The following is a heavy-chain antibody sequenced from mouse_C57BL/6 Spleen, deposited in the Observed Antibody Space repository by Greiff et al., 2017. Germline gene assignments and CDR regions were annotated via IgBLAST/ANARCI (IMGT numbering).Heavy chain of an antibody. CDR1: GYTFTDYY. CDR3: ARGGLRRPPLDY. CDR2: LNPNNGGT. V-gene: IGHV1-26*01. D-gene: IGHD2-2*01. J-gene: IGHJ2*01. Sequence: EVQLQQSGPELVKPGASVKISCKASGYTFTDYYMNWVKQSHGKSLEWIGDLNPNNGGTSYNQKFKGKATLTLDKSSSTAYMELRSLTSEDSAVYYCARGGLRRPPLDYWGQGTTLTVSS.